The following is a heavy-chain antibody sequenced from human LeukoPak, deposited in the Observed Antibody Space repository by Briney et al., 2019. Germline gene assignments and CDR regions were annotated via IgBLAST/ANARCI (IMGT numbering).Heavy chain of an antibody. D-gene: IGHD6-6*01. V-gene: IGHV4-39*07. J-gene: IGHJ4*02. CDR1: GGSISSTYY. CDR3: VGGSSSFYFDY. Sequence: PSETLSLTCTVSGGSISSTYYWGWIRQPPGKGLEWIGSIFYSGSTYYNPSLKSRVTISVDTSKNQFSLKLSSVTAADTAVYYCVGGSSSFYFDYWGQGTLVTVSS. CDR2: IFYSGST.